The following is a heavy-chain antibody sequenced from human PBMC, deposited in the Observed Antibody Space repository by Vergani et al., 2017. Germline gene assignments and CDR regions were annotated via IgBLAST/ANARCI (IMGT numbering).Heavy chain of an antibody. D-gene: IGHD3-22*01. J-gene: IGHJ4*02. CDR2: IYYSGST. V-gene: IGHV4-59*01. Sequence: QLQLQESGPGLVKPSETLSLTCTVSGGSISSYYWSWIRQPPGKGLEWIGYIYYSGSTNYNPSLKSRVTISVDTSKNQFSLKLSSVTAADTAVYYCARVKSSGYYHLTFDYWGQGTLVTVSS. CDR1: GGSISSYY. CDR3: ARVKSSGYYHLTFDY.